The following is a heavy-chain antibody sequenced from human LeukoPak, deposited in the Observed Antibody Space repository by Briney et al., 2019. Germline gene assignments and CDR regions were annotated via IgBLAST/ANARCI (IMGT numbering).Heavy chain of an antibody. D-gene: IGHD3-3*01. J-gene: IGHJ5*02. CDR2: INPNSGDT. V-gene: IGHV1-2*02. CDR3: ARGAVFGGNWFDP. CDR1: AYTFTGYY. Sequence: ASVKVSCKASAYTFTGYYIHWVRQAPGQGLEWMGWINPNSGDTNYAQKFQGRVTMTRDTSISTVYMELSRLRFGDTAVYYCARGAVFGGNWFDPWGQGTLVTVSS.